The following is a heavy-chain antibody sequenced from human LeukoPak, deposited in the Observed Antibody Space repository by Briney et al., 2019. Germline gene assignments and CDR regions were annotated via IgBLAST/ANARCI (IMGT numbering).Heavy chain of an antibody. CDR2: ISGSGTST. V-gene: IGHV3-23*01. CDR1: GFTFSGYT. D-gene: IGHD6-13*01. J-gene: IGHJ4*02. Sequence: GGSLRLSCAASGFTFSGYTMSWVRQAPGKGLEWVSAISGSGTSTYYADSVKGRFTISRDNSKNTLHLQMNSLRAEDTAVYYCAKGGSSSWALFDYWGQGTLVTVSS. CDR3: AKGGSSSWALFDY.